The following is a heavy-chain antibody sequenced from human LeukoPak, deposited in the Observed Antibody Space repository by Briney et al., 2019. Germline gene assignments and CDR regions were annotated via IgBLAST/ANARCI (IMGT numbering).Heavy chain of an antibody. CDR1: GFTFSSYG. J-gene: IGHJ4*02. V-gene: IGHV3-33*01. CDR2: IWYDGSNK. D-gene: IGHD6-19*01. Sequence: GGSLRLSCAASGFTFSSYGMHWVRQAPGKGLEWVAVIWYDGSNKYYADSVKGRFTISRDNSKNTLYLQMNSLRAEDTAVYYCASSGGGIAVAGTSPNLDYWGQGTLVTVSS. CDR3: ASSGGGIAVAGTSPNLDY.